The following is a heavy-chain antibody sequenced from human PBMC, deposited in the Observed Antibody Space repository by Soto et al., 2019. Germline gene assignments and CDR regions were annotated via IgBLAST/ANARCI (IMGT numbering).Heavy chain of an antibody. CDR1: GFTFSSYW. CDR3: ARDWGWGYCSSTSCYGLFY. J-gene: IGHJ4*02. D-gene: IGHD2-2*01. V-gene: IGHV3-7*01. Sequence: GGSLRLSCAASGFTFSSYWMSWVRQAPGKGLEWVANIKQDGSEKYYVDSVKGRFTISRDNAKNSLYLQMNSLRAEDTAVYYCARDWGWGYCSSTSCYGLFYWGQGTLVTVSS. CDR2: IKQDGSEK.